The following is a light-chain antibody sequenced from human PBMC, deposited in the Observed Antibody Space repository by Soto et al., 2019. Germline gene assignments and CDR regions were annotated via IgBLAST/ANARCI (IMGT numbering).Light chain of an antibody. CDR2: AAS. V-gene: IGKV3-20*01. CDR3: QQYGSSLPVT. CDR1: QSLTNNY. J-gene: IGKJ4*01. Sequence: EIVLTQSPGTLSLSPGERATLSCRASQSLTNNYLAWYQQKPGQALRLLIYAASSRATGIPDRFSGSGSETDFTLTISRLEPEDFAVYYCQQYGSSLPVTFGGGTNVEIK.